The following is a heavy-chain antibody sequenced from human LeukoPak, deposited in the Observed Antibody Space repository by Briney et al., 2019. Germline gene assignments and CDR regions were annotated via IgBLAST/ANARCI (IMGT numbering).Heavy chain of an antibody. D-gene: IGHD2-2*01. CDR1: GFTFSSYG. V-gene: IGHV3-33*01. Sequence: PGGSLRLSCAASGFTFSSYGMHWVRQAPGKGLEWVAVIWYDGSNKYYADSVKGRFTISRDNSKNALYLQMNSLRAEDTAVYYCARDQGVVVPGAFDIWGQGTMVTVSS. CDR3: ARDQGVVVPGAFDI. CDR2: IWYDGSNK. J-gene: IGHJ3*02.